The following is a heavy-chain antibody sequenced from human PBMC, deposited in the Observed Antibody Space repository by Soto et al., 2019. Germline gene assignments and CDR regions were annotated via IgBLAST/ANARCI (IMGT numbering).Heavy chain of an antibody. CDR3: ARDRGPSSGYYPNWFHP. CDR1: GGTFSSYA. V-gene: IGHV1-69*12. Sequence: QVQLVQSGAEVKKPGSSVKVSCKASGGTFSSYAITWVRQAPGQGLEWMGGIIPIFGTANYAQKFQGRVTITADESTSTAYMEPSSLRSEDTAVYYCARDRGPSSGYYPNWFHPWDQGTLVTVSS. J-gene: IGHJ5*02. D-gene: IGHD3-22*01. CDR2: IIPIFGTA.